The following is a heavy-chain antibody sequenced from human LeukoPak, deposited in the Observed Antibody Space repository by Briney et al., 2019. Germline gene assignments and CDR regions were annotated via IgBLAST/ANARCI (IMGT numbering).Heavy chain of an antibody. CDR1: GFTFSGSA. Sequence: GGSLRLSCAASGFTFSGSAMHWVRQASGKGLEWVGRITNKANNYATVYAASVKGRFTISRDDSKNTAYLQMNSLKTEDTAVYYCTSPGDPDYWGQGTLVTVSS. D-gene: IGHD3-16*01. V-gene: IGHV3-73*01. J-gene: IGHJ4*02. CDR3: TSPGDPDY. CDR2: ITNKANNYAT.